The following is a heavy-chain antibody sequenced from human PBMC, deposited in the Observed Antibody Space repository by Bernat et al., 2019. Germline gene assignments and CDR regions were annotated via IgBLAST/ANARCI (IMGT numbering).Heavy chain of an antibody. CDR1: GVTFSSYW. J-gene: IGHJ4*02. CDR3: ARDGDYLI. Sequence: EVKLVESGGGLVQPGGSLRLSCAASGVTFSSYWMHWVRPAPGKGLVWVSRINSDGSSTSYADSVPGRFTISMATAKNTLSLQMNSLRAEDTAVYYCARDGDYLIWGQGTLVTVSS. V-gene: IGHV3-74*01. CDR2: INSDGSST. D-gene: IGHD4-17*01.